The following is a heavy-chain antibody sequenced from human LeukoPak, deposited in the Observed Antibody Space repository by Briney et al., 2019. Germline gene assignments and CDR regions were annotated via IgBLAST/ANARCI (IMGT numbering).Heavy chain of an antibody. D-gene: IGHD6-19*01. CDR1: GYTFTSYG. Sequence: GASVKVSCKASGYTFTSYGISWVRQAPGQGLEWMGWISAYNGNTNYAQKLQDRVTMTTDTSTSTDYMELRGVSSDDTAAYSSARSGGWHNRIDYWGQGTLVTVSS. CDR3: ARSGGWHNRIDY. J-gene: IGHJ4*02. V-gene: IGHV1-18*01. CDR2: ISAYNGNT.